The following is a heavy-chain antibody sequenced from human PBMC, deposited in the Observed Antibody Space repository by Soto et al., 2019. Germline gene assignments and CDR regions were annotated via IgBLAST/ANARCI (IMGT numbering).Heavy chain of an antibody. CDR2: LSGSGDST. Sequence: EVQLLESGGGLVQPGGSLRLSCAASGFTFSNYAMTWVRQAAGKGLEWVSGLSGSGDSTYYADSVKGRFTVSRDNSKNTLFLQMSNLRADDTAVYYCASARYYYDSSGYYPDWGQGTLVTVSS. CDR1: GFTFSNYA. D-gene: IGHD3-22*01. J-gene: IGHJ4*02. CDR3: ASARYYYDSSGYYPD. V-gene: IGHV3-23*01.